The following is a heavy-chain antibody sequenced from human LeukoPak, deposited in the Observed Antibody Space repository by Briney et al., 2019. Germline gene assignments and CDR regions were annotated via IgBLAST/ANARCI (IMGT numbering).Heavy chain of an antibody. V-gene: IGHV1-46*01. CDR2: INPSSGST. Sequence: ASVKVSCKASGYTFTAHYMHWVRQAPGQGLEWMGIINPSSGSTSYAQKFQGRVTMTRDTSTSTVYMELSSLRSEDTAVYYCARESGSPRIHYYFDYWGQGTLVTVSS. D-gene: IGHD3-10*01. J-gene: IGHJ4*02. CDR1: GYTFTAHY. CDR3: ARESGSPRIHYYFDY.